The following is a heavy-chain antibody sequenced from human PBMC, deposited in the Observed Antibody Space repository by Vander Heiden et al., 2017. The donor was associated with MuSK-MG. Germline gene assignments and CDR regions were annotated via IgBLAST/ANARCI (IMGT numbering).Heavy chain of an antibody. CDR1: GGSFSGYY. D-gene: IGHD3-10*01. CDR2: INHSGST. J-gene: IGHJ3*02. Sequence: QVQLQQWGAGLLKPSETLSLTCAVYGGSFSGYYWSWIRQPPGKGLEWIGEINHSGSTNYNPSLKSRVTISVDTSKNQFSLKLSSVTAADTAVYYCARVPLFLASGDAFDIWGQGTMVTVSS. V-gene: IGHV4-34*01. CDR3: ARVPLFLASGDAFDI.